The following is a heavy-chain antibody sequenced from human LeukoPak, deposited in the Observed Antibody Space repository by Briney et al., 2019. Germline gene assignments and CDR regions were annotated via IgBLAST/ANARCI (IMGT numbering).Heavy chain of an antibody. CDR3: AKDITLLSYSSGSPEGEI. CDR1: GFTFDDYA. CDR2: ISGDGGST. D-gene: IGHD6-19*01. J-gene: IGHJ4*02. V-gene: IGHV3-43*02. Sequence: GGSLRLSCAASGFTFDDYAMHWVRQAPGKGLEWVSLISGDGGSTYYADSVKGRFTISRDNSKNSLYLQMNSLRTEDTALYYCAKDITLLSYSSGSPEGEIWGQGTLVTVSS.